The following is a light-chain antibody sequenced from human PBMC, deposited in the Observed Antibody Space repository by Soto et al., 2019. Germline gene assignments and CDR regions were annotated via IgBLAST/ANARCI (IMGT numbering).Light chain of an antibody. CDR2: VAS. CDR1: QSVSSSY. V-gene: IGKV3-20*01. Sequence: EIVLTQSPGTLSLSPGERATLSCRASQSVSSSYLSWYQHTPGQSPRLLISVASSRATGIPDRFSGSGSGTNLPLTISRLEPQDFAVYYCQQYDTSGTFGPGTKVDIK. J-gene: IGKJ1*01. CDR3: QQYDTSGT.